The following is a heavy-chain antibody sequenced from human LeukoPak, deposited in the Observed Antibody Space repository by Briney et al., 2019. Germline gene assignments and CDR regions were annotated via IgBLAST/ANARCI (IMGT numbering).Heavy chain of an antibody. Sequence: ASVKVSCKTSGYTFTGYYMRWVRQAPGQGLEWMGWINPNSGGTNYAQRFQGRVTMTRDTSMSTAYMELSRLRSDDSAVYYCARYFYDSSGSSSDAFDISGQGTMVTVSS. CDR1: GYTFTGYY. CDR2: INPNSGGT. J-gene: IGHJ3*02. V-gene: IGHV1-2*02. CDR3: ARYFYDSSGSSSDAFDI. D-gene: IGHD3-22*01.